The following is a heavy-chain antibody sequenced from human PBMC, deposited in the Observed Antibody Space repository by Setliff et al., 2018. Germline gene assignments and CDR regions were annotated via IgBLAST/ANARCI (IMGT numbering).Heavy chain of an antibody. CDR1: GGSISTYH. V-gene: IGHV4-59*08. D-gene: IGHD2-15*01. CDR3: ARGLNSVSWTFAY. J-gene: IGHJ4*02. Sequence: PSETLSLTCSVSGGSISTYHWSWIRQPPEKGLEWIAYIHYSGSTNQNPSLKSRVAISIDTSKNQFSLKVNSVTAADTAIYYCARGLNSVSWTFAYWGQGSLVTVSS. CDR2: IHYSGST.